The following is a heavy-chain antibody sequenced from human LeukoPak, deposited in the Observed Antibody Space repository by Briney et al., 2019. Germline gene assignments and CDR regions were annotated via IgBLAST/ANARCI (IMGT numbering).Heavy chain of an antibody. CDR2: ITGDGRKT. J-gene: IGHJ4*02. CDR3: TRGSTSGRGPYFEY. D-gene: IGHD3-10*01. CDR1: GFTFDDYA. V-gene: IGHV3-43*02. Sequence: GGSLRLSCATSGFTFDDYAMHWVRQAPGKGLEWIALITGDGRKTYYVDSVKGRFTVSRDNSRNPLYLQMNNLKTEDTALYFCTRGSTSGRGPYFEYWGQGSLVTISS.